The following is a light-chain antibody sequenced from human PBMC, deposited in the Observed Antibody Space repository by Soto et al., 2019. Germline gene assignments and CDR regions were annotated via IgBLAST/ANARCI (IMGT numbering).Light chain of an antibody. J-gene: IGLJ1*01. CDR1: SSEVGSYNL. V-gene: IGLV2-23*01. Sequence: QSALNQPASVSWSPGQSITISCTGTSSEVGSYNLVSWYQQHPGKAPKLMIYEGSKRPSGGSNRFSGSKSGNTASLTISGLQAEDEADYYCCSYAGSSTYVFGTGTKVTVL. CDR3: CSYAGSSTYV. CDR2: EGS.